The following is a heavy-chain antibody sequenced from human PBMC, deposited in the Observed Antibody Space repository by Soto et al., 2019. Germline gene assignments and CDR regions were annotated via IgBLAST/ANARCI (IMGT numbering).Heavy chain of an antibody. CDR2: IYYSGST. V-gene: IGHV4-39*01. CDR1: GGSISSSSYY. Sequence: PSETLSLTCTASGGSISSSSYYWGWIRQPPGKGLEWIGSIYYSGSTYYNPSLKSRVTISVDTSKNQFSLKLSSVTAADTAVYYCARYDSSGYYYRYNWFDPWGQGTLVTVSS. CDR3: ARYDSSGYYYRYNWFDP. J-gene: IGHJ5*02. D-gene: IGHD3-22*01.